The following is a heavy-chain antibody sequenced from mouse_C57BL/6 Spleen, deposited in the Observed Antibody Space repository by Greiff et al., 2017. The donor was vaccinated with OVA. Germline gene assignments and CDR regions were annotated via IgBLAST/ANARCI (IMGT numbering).Heavy chain of an antibody. J-gene: IGHJ2*01. D-gene: IGHD1-1*01. CDR3: ARNYGSSFDY. CDR1: GYTFTDYY. Sequence: EVKLKQSGPELVKPGASVKISCKASGYTFTDYYMNWVKQSHGKSLEWIGDINPNNGGTSYNQKFKGKATLTVDKSSSTAYMELRSLTSEDSAVYYCARNYGSSFDYWGQGTTLTVSS. V-gene: IGHV1-26*01. CDR2: INPNNGGT.